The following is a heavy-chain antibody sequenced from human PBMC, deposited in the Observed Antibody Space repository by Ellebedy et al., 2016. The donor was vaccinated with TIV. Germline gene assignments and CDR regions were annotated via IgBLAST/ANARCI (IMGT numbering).Heavy chain of an antibody. J-gene: IGHJ4*02. CDR1: GYSISNNNW. Sequence: LRLXXAVSGYSISNNNWWGWIRQPPGKGLEWIGYIYHTGKTLYNPSLKSRLTLSVATSTNQFSLQLRSVTAADTAVYFCACKLATAGIDFWGQGTLVTVPP. V-gene: IGHV4-28*01. CDR2: IYHTGKT. CDR3: ACKLATAGIDF. D-gene: IGHD6-19*01.